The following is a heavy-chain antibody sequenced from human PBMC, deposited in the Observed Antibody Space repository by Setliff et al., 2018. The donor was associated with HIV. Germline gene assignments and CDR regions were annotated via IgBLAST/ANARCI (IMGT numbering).Heavy chain of an antibody. J-gene: IGHJ4*02. CDR3: ARGRDKYGPIDY. CDR1: GGSISSSY. V-gene: IGHV4-59*01. D-gene: IGHD3-10*01. CDR2: IHYSGST. Sequence: SETLSLTCPVSGGSISSSYWTWTRQPPGKGLEWIGNIHYSGSTNYNPSLKSRVTISVDTPRSQFSLKLSYVTAADTAVYYCARGRDKYGPIDYWGQGTLVTVSS.